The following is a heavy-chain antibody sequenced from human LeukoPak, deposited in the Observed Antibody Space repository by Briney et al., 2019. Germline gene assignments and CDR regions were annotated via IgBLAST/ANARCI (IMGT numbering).Heavy chain of an antibody. CDR1: GYSFTTYW. CDR3: ARRRFSGDTAMLDY. V-gene: IGHV5-10-1*01. D-gene: IGHD5-18*01. CDR2: IDPSDSYT. J-gene: IGHJ4*02. Sequence: GESLKISCQGSGYSFTTYWIIWVRQRSGKGLECMGRIDPSDSYTNYSPSFQGHVTISADTSINTAFLQWSSLKASDTAMYYCARRRFSGDTAMLDYWGQGTLVSVSS.